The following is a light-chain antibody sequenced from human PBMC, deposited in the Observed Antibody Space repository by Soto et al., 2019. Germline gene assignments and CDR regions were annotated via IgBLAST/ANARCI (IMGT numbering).Light chain of an antibody. V-gene: IGKV3D-20*01. Sequence: EIVLTQSPAPLSLSPGEGATLSCGATQNVSSRYLAWYQQKPGLAPRLLIYDASSRATGIPDRFSGSGSGTGFTLTIRRLEPEDFAVYYCQQYGSSPFTFGGGTKVEI. J-gene: IGKJ4*01. CDR1: QNVSSRY. CDR2: DAS. CDR3: QQYGSSPFT.